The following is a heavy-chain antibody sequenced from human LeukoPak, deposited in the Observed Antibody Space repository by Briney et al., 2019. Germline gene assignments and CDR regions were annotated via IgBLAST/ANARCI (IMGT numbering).Heavy chain of an antibody. D-gene: IGHD3-10*01. J-gene: IGHJ4*02. CDR3: ARDPPYYYGSGSQYHGYFDY. CDR2: ISAYNGNT. V-gene: IGHV1-18*01. CDR1: GYTFTSYG. Sequence: GASVKVSCKASGYTFTSYGISWVRQAPGQGLEWMGWISAYNGNTNYAQKLQGRVTMTTDTSTSTAYMELRSLRSDDTAVYYCARDPPYYYGSGSQYHGYFDYWGQGTLVTVSS.